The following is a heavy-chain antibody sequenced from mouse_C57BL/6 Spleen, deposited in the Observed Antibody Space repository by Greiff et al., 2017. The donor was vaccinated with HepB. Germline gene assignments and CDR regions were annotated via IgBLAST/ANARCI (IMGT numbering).Heavy chain of an antibody. D-gene: IGHD2-2*01. Sequence: EVQLVESGGGLVKPGGSLKLSCAASGFTFSDYGMHWVRQAPEKGLEWVAYISSGSSTIYYADTVKGRFTISRDNAKNTLFLQMTSLRSEDTAMYYCARPGLQGFAYWGQGTLVTVSA. V-gene: IGHV5-17*01. CDR2: ISSGSSTI. J-gene: IGHJ3*01. CDR3: ARPGLQGFAY. CDR1: GFTFSDYG.